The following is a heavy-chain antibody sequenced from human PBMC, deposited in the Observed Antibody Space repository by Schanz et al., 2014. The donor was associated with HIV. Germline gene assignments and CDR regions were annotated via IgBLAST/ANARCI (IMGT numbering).Heavy chain of an antibody. D-gene: IGHD4-4*01. CDR2: INSDGSST. J-gene: IGHJ6*02. CDR3: ARDKYSNYGYYYYGMDV. CDR1: GFTFSTYW. Sequence: EVQLVESGGGLVQPGGSLRLSCAASGFTFSTYWMHWVRQAPGKGLVWVSRINSDGSSTSYADSVKGRFTISRDNAKNTLYLQMNSLRAEDTAVYYCARDKYSNYGYYYYGMDVWGQGTTVTVSS. V-gene: IGHV3-74*01.